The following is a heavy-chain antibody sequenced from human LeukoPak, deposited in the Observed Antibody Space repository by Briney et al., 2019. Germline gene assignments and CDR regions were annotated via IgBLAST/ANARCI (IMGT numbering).Heavy chain of an antibody. Sequence: ASVKVSCKASGYTFTSYHMHWVRQAPGQWLEWMGKINLSGGSTTYAQKFQGRVTVTRDTSTSTVYMELSSLRSEDTAVYYCARDYGGNSGHGRGASDYYYYYGMDVWGQGTTVTVSS. J-gene: IGHJ6*02. V-gene: IGHV1-46*01. CDR3: ARDYGGNSGHGRGASDYYYYYGMDV. CDR1: GYTFTSYH. CDR2: INLSGGST. D-gene: IGHD4-23*01.